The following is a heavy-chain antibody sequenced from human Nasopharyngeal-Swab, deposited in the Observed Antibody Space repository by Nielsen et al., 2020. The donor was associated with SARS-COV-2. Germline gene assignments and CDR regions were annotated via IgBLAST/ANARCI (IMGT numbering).Heavy chain of an antibody. V-gene: IGHV1-46*01. D-gene: IGHD1-1*01. CDR2: INPSGGST. Sequence: ASVKVSCKASGYTFTSYYMHWVRQAPGQGLEWMGIINPSGGSTSYAQKFQGRVTMTRDTSTSTVYMELSSLRSEDTAVYYCARDHPSHNCRLPACYYGMDVWGQGTTVTVSS. J-gene: IGHJ6*02. CDR3: ARDHPSHNCRLPACYYGMDV. CDR1: GYTFTSYY.